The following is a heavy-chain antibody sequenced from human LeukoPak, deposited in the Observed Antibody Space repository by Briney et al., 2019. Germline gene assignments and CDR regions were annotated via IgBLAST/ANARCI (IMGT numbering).Heavy chain of an antibody. Sequence: PGGSLRLSCAASRFTFSFFWMTWVRQAPGKGLEWVSAISGSGGNTYYADSVKGRFTISRDNSKNTLYLQMDSLRADDTAVYYCAKAAFSRTSYFDYWGQGTLVTASS. CDR2: ISGSGGNT. J-gene: IGHJ4*02. V-gene: IGHV3-23*01. D-gene: IGHD3-3*02. CDR3: AKAAFSRTSYFDY. CDR1: RFTFSFFW.